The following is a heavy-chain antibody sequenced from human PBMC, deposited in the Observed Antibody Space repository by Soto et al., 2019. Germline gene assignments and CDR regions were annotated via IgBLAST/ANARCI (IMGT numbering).Heavy chain of an antibody. J-gene: IGHJ4*02. D-gene: IGHD6-19*01. Sequence: GGSLRLSCAASGFTFSSYAMSWVRQAPGKGLEWVSAISGSGGSTYYADSVKGRFTISRDNSKNTLYLQMNSLRAEDTAVYYCAKVGTRGEQWLVRWVFDYWGQGTLVTVSS. V-gene: IGHV3-23*01. CDR1: GFTFSSYA. CDR3: AKVGTRGEQWLVRWVFDY. CDR2: ISGSGGST.